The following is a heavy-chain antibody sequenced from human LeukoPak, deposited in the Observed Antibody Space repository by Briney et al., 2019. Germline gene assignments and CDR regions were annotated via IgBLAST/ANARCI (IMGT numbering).Heavy chain of an antibody. CDR3: AKNISRYYDPGAFDI. J-gene: IGHJ3*02. CDR2: ISYDGSNK. Sequence: GGSLRLSCAASGFTFSSYPMHWVRQAPGKGLEWVAVISYDGSNKYYADSVKGRFTISRDNSKNTLYVQMNSLRAEDTAVYYCAKNISRYYDPGAFDIWGQGTMVTVSS. CDR1: GFTFSSYP. D-gene: IGHD3-22*01. V-gene: IGHV3-30-3*02.